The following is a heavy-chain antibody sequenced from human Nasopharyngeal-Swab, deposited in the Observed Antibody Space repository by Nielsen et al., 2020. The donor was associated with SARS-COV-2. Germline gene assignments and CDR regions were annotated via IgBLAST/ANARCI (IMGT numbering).Heavy chain of an antibody. CDR3: ARSECATTPPRHYYYYYYMDV. J-gene: IGHJ6*03. V-gene: IGHV1-18*01. CDR2: ITANNYNT. CDR1: GYTFTSHG. D-gene: IGHD3-3*01. Sequence: ASVKVSCKSSGYTFTSHGLSWVRQAPGQGLEWMGWITANNYNTNYAQKLQGRVTLTTDRDTNTAYMELRSMTSDDTAVYYCARSECATTPPRHYYYYYYMDVWGKGTTVTVSS.